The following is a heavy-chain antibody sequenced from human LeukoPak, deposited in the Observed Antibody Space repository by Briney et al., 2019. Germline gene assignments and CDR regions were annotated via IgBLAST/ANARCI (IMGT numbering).Heavy chain of an antibody. Sequence: GGSLRLSCAASGFTFSNYAMNWVRQAPGKGLEWVSAVRGSDAGTSYADSVKGRFTISRDNSKNTLYLQMNSLRAEDTAVYYCARGTAGYGSSSYYYYGMDVWGQGTTVTVSS. CDR3: ARGTAGYGSSSYYYYGMDV. D-gene: IGHD3-10*01. J-gene: IGHJ6*02. CDR2: VRGSDAGT. V-gene: IGHV3-23*01. CDR1: GFTFSNYA.